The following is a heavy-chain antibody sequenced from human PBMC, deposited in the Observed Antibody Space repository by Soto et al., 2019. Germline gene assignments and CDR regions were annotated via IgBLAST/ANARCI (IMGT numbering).Heavy chain of an antibody. J-gene: IGHJ6*02. Sequence: QVQLVQSGAEVKKPGSSVKVSCKASGGTFSSYAISWVRQAPGQGLEWMGGIIPIFGTANYAQKFQGRVTINADQSKSKVYMELSSVRSEDPGVYYCARGPLVPPVYYYGMDGWGQGNTVTVSS. CDR1: GGTFSSYA. V-gene: IGHV1-69*12. CDR2: IIPIFGTA. D-gene: IGHD2-8*01. CDR3: ARGPLVPPVYYYGMDG.